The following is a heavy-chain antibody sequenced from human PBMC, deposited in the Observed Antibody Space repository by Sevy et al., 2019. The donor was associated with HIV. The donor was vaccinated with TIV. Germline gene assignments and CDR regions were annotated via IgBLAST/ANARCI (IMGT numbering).Heavy chain of an antibody. CDR2: ISDRGDTI. D-gene: IGHD3-16*02. J-gene: IGHJ4*02. V-gene: IGHV3-48*01. CDR1: GFPFNTYS. Sequence: GGSLRLSCAASGFPFNTYSMNWIRQAPGKGLEWVSYISDRGDTIYYAESVRGRFTISRDNAGNSLFLQMNNLTAEDTAMYYCTRVVWRTHRFDDYWGPGTLVTVSS. CDR3: TRVVWRTHRFDDY.